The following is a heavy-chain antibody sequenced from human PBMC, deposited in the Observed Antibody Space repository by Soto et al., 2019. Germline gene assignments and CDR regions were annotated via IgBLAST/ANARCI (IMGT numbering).Heavy chain of an antibody. J-gene: IGHJ4*02. Sequence: SETLSLTCTVSGGSISSYYWSWIRQPPGKGLEWMGYIYYSGRTNYNPSLKSRVTISVDTSKNQFSLKLSSVTAADTAVYYCARDRDFDYWGQGTLVTVSS. V-gene: IGHV4-59*01. CDR2: IYYSGRT. CDR3: ARDRDFDY. CDR1: GGSISSYY.